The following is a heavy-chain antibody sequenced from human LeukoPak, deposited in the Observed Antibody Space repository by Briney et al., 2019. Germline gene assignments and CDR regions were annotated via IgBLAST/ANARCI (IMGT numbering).Heavy chain of an antibody. D-gene: IGHD6-19*01. CDR1: GYTFTSYG. J-gene: IGHJ4*02. CDR3: ARSSSGWYEYNFDY. CDR2: IIPILGIA. Sequence: SVKVSCKASGYTFTSYGISWVRQAPGQGLEWMGRIIPILGIANYAQKFQGRVTITADKSTSTAYMELSSLRSEDTAVYYCARSSSGWYEYNFDYWGQGTLVTVSS. V-gene: IGHV1-69*04.